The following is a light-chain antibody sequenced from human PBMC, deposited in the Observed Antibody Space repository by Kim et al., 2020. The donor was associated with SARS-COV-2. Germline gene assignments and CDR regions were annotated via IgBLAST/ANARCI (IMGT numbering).Light chain of an antibody. Sequence: LAPGERATLSCRASQSVSSNSLVWYQQKPGQAPRLLMYGASNRATGIPDRFSGSGSGTDFTLTISRLEPEDFAVYYCQQYGTSPYSFGQGTKLEI. J-gene: IGKJ2*03. CDR3: QQYGTSPYS. CDR1: QSVSSNS. V-gene: IGKV3-20*01. CDR2: GAS.